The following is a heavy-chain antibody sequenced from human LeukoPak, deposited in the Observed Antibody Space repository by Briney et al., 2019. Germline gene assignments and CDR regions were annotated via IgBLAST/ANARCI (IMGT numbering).Heavy chain of an antibody. CDR1: RFTFSSYA. V-gene: IGHV3-23*01. CDR2: ISGSGGST. Sequence: GGSLRLSCAASRFTFSSYAMSWVRQAPGKGLEWVSAISGSGGSTYYADSVKGRFTISRDNSKNTLYLQMNSLRAEDTAVYYCAKVILVEGATTGFDYWGQGTLVTVSS. D-gene: IGHD1-26*01. CDR3: AKVILVEGATTGFDY. J-gene: IGHJ4*02.